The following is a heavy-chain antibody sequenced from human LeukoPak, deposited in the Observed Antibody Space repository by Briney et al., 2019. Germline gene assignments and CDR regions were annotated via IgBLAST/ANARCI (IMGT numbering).Heavy chain of an antibody. CDR1: GGSISSGSYY. V-gene: IGHV4-61*02. D-gene: IGHD1-7*01. Sequence: PSETLSLTCTVSGGSISSGSYYWSWIRQPAGKGLEWIGRIYTSGSTNYNPSLKSRVTISVDTSKNQFSLKLSSVTAADTAVYYCARESGTTGLSWFDPWGQGTLVTVSS. J-gene: IGHJ5*02. CDR3: ARESGTTGLSWFDP. CDR2: IYTSGST.